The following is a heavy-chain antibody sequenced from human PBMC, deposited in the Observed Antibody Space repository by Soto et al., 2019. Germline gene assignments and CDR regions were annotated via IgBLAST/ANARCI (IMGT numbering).Heavy chain of an antibody. CDR1: GGTFSSYT. J-gene: IGHJ4*02. CDR2: IIPILGIA. Sequence: QVQLVQSGAEVKKPGSSVKVSCKASGGTFSSYTISWVRQAPGQGLEWMGRIIPILGIANYAKKFQGRVTRTSDQSTRTAYRELSSLSSEDTAVYYCARGYCSGGSCDSLDYWGQGTLVTVSS. D-gene: IGHD2-15*01. CDR3: ARGYCSGGSCDSLDY. V-gene: IGHV1-69*02.